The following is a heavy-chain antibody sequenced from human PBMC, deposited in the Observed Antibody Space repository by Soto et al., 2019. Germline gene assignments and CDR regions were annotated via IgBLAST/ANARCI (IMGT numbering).Heavy chain of an antibody. CDR3: ARSYSSSWPRDYYYYYMDV. CDR2: IYYSGST. D-gene: IGHD6-13*01. V-gene: IGHV4-59*08. Sequence: PSETLSLTCTVSGGSISSYYWSWIRQPPGKGLEWIGYIYYSGSTNYNPSIKSRVTISVDTSKNQFSLKLSSVTAADTAVYYCARSYSSSWPRDYYYYYMDVWGKGTTVTVSS. J-gene: IGHJ6*03. CDR1: GGSISSYY.